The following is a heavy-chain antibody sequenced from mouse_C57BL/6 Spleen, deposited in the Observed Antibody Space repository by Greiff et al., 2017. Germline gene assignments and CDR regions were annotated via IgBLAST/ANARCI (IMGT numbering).Heavy chain of an antibody. Sequence: QVQLQQPGAELVKPWASVKLSCKASGYTFTSYWMHWVKQRPGKGLEWIGMIHPNSGSTNSNEKFTSKATLTVDKSSSTAYMPFSSLTTEDSAVYYGARCPYYYGSSYYFDYWGQGTTLTVSS. CDR1: GYTFTSYW. V-gene: IGHV1-64*01. D-gene: IGHD1-1*01. CDR2: IHPNSGST. J-gene: IGHJ2*01. CDR3: ARCPYYYGSSYYFDY.